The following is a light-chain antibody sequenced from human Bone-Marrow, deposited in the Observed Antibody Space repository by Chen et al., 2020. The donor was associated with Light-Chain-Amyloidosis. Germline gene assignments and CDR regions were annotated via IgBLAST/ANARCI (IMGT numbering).Light chain of an antibody. Sequence: EIVMTQSPATLSVSPGERATLSCRASQSVSSNLAWYQQKPGQAPRLLIYGASTRATGIPVRFSGYGSGTEFTLTIGSLQSEDFAVYYCQQYNNWPLTFGGGTKVEIK. CDR1: QSVSSN. V-gene: IGKV3-15*01. CDR2: GAS. J-gene: IGKJ4*01. CDR3: QQYNNWPLT.